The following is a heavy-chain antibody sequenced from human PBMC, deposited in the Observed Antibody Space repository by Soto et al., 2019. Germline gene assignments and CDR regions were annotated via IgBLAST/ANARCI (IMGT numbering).Heavy chain of an antibody. D-gene: IGHD3-9*01. CDR2: IKQDVSQT. V-gene: IGHV3-7*01. Sequence: GGSLRLSCAASGFTFSDSWMGWVRQAPGRGLEWVANIKQDVSQTPYAASVRGRFAISRDNSKDTLYLHMRGLKVEDTAVYSCAPESTYLRHYEAWGPGTLVNVSS. J-gene: IGHJ5*02. CDR3: APESTYLRHYEA. CDR1: GFTFSDSW.